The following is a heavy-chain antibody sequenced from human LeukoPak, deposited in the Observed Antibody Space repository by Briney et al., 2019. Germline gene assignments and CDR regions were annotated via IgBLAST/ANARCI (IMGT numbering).Heavy chain of an antibody. CDR1: GGSISSGSYY. CDR2: IYTSGST. CDR3: ARGYGAAAGRGYYYYYYMDV. J-gene: IGHJ6*03. D-gene: IGHD6-13*01. V-gene: IGHV4-61*02. Sequence: PSETLSLTCTVSGGSISSGSYYWSWIRQPAGKGLEWIGRIYTSGSTNYNPSLKSRVTISVDTSKNQFSLKLSSVTAADTAVYYCARGYGAAAGRGYYYYYYMDVWGKGTTVTISS.